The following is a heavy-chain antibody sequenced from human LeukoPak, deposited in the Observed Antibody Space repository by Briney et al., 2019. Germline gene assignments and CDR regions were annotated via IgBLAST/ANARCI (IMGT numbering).Heavy chain of an antibody. Sequence: PGGSLRLSCAASGFTFSSYAMTWVRQAPGKGLEWASAISGSGDSAYYADSVKGRFTISRDNSKNTLYLQMDGLGAENTAVYYCAKFSGSYYYYYAMDVWGQGTTVTVSS. CDR1: GFTFSSYA. J-gene: IGHJ6*02. D-gene: IGHD1-26*01. CDR2: ISGSGDSA. CDR3: AKFSGSYYYYYAMDV. V-gene: IGHV3-23*01.